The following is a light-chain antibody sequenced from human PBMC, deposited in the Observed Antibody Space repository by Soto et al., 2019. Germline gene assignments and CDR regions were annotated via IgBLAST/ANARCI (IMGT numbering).Light chain of an antibody. Sequence: DIQMTQSPSTLSAPVGDRVTITCRASQFVGSFLGWYQQKPGKVPKLLIFDVSILASGVPSRFSGSGSGTEFSLTISSLQPEDFVSYYCQQYQRYPWTFGQGTKVDIK. V-gene: IGKV1-5*01. CDR3: QQYQRYPWT. J-gene: IGKJ1*01. CDR2: DVS. CDR1: QFVGSF.